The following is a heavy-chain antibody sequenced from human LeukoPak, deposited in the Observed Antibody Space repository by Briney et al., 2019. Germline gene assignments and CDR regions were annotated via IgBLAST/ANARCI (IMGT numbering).Heavy chain of an antibody. J-gene: IGHJ4*02. CDR3: ARLYGNYQNYFDY. CDR1: GGSISSSSYY. Sequence: SETLSLTCTVSGGSISSSSYYWGWIRQPPGKGLEWIGSIYYSGNTFYNPFLKSRVTISVDTSKNQFSLKLGSVTAADTAVYFCARLYGNYQNYFDYWGQGTLVTVSS. V-gene: IGHV4-39*07. CDR2: IYYSGNT. D-gene: IGHD1-7*01.